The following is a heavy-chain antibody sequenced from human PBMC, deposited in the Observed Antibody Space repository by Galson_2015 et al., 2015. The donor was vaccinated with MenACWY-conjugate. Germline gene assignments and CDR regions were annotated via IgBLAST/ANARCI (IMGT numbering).Heavy chain of an antibody. CDR2: IYPDDSYT. V-gene: IGHV5-10-1*01. Sequence: IYPDDSYTNYSPSFQGHVTISADKSISTAYLQWSSLKASDTAMYYCARTPLRTTYYYDSSGYYNFDDWGQGTLVTVSS. D-gene: IGHD3-22*01. CDR3: ARTPLRTTYYYDSSGYYNFDD. J-gene: IGHJ4*02.